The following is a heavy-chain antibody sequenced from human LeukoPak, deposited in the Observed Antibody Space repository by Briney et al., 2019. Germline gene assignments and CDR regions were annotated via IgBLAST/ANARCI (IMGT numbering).Heavy chain of an antibody. D-gene: IGHD3-9*01. V-gene: IGHV1-24*01. CDR2: VSSYNGDT. Sequence: ASVKVSCKVSGYTLTELSMHWVRQAPRQGLEWMGWVSSYNGDTNYAQKFRGRVTMSTDTSTSTAYMELRSLRFDDTANYYCAKDWRILTGRNCCDTWGRGTLVTVCS. CDR3: AKDWRILTGRNCCDT. CDR1: GYTLTELS. J-gene: IGHJ5*02.